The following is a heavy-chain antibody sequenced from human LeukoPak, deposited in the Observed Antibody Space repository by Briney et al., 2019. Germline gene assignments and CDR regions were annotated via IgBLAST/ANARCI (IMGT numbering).Heavy chain of an antibody. CDR3: ARLWSTDCSGGSCPHQPNY. V-gene: IGHV4-39*01. J-gene: IGHJ4*02. CDR1: GGSIGSSHYY. Sequence: SETLSLTCTVAGGSIGSSHYYWDWIRQPPGKGLEWIGSIYYSGSTYYNPSLKSRVTMSVDTSKNQFSLKLSSVIAADTAVYYCARLWSTDCSGGSCPHQPNYWGQGTLVTVSS. CDR2: IYYSGST. D-gene: IGHD2-15*01.